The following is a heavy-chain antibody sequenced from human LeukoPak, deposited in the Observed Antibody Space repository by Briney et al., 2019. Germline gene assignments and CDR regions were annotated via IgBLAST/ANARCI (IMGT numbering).Heavy chain of an antibody. J-gene: IGHJ4*02. CDR2: ISRSGDRT. CDR1: GFTFSVYS. D-gene: IGHD3-10*01. Sequence: GGSLRLSCAASGFTFSVYSMNWVRQAPGKGLEWVSTISRSGDRTYYADSVKGRFTISRDNSKNTLFLQMNSLRAEDTAVYYCAKGYYGSGSYGWFDYWGQGTLVTVSS. CDR3: AKGYYGSGSYGWFDY. V-gene: IGHV3-23*01.